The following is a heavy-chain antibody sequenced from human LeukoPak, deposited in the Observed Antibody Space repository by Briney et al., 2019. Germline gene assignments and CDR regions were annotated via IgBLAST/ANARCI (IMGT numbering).Heavy chain of an antibody. V-gene: IGHV3-20*04. CDR1: GFTFDDYG. J-gene: IGHJ4*02. CDR2: INWNGGST. CDR3: ARAPNYDILTGYYNQYYFDY. Sequence: GGSLRLSCAASGFTFDDYGMSWVRQAPGKGLEWVSGINWNGGSTVYADSVKGRFTISRDNAKNSLYLQMNSLRAEDTALYYCARAPNYDILTGYYNQYYFDYWGQGTLVTVSS. D-gene: IGHD3-9*01.